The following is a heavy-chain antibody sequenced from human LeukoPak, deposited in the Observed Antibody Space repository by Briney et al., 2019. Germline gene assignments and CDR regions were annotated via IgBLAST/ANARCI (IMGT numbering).Heavy chain of an antibody. CDR1: GYTFTSYA. D-gene: IGHD4-23*01. CDR3: ARDGPYGGRPSYYYYYGMDV. J-gene: IGHJ6*02. V-gene: IGHV1-3*01. Sequence: ASVKVSCKASGYTFTSYAMHWVRQAPGQRLEWMGWINAGNGNTKYSQKFQGRVTITRDTSASTAHMELSSLRSEDTAVYYCARDGPYGGRPSYYYYYGMDVWGQGTTVTVSS. CDR2: INAGNGNT.